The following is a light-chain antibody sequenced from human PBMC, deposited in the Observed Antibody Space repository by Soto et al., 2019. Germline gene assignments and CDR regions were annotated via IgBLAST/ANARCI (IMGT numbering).Light chain of an antibody. CDR1: QDISNH. CDR3: QQYDNLPGLT. J-gene: IGKJ4*01. Sequence: DIQMTQSPSSLSASVGDRVTITCQASQDISNHLNWYQQKPGKAPKLLIYDASNLETGVPSRFXGSGSGTDFTFTISSLQPEDIATYYCQQYDNLPGLTFGGGTKVEIK. V-gene: IGKV1-33*01. CDR2: DAS.